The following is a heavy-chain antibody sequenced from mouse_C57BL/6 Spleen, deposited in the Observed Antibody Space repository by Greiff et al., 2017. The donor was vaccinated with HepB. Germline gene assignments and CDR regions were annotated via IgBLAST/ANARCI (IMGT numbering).Heavy chain of an antibody. V-gene: IGHV5S21*01. J-gene: IGHJ4*01. Sequence: EVHLVESGEGLVKPGGSLKLSCAASGFTFSSYAMSWVRQTPEKRLEWVAYISSGGDYIYYADTVKGRFTISRDNARNTLYLQMSSLKSEDTAMYYCTRRFTTVVAYYAMDYWGQGTSVTVSS. CDR1: GFTFSSYA. D-gene: IGHD1-1*01. CDR3: TRRFTTVVAYYAMDY. CDR2: ISSGGDYI.